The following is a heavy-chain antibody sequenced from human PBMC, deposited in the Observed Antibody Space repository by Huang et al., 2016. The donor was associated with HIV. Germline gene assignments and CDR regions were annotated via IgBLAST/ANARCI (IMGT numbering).Heavy chain of an antibody. CDR1: GGSVSGHY. J-gene: IGHJ2*01. CDR3: ARASWYEPRSWYFGL. Sequence: QVQLQQWGAGLLKPSETLSLPCAVYGGSVSGHYWSWIRQPPGKGLEWIDEINDKGYTNYNPSLKSRVTISVHTSRNQFSLKLNSVTAADAAVYYCARASWYEPRSWYFGLWGRGTLVTVSS. D-gene: IGHD6-13*01. V-gene: IGHV4-34*01. CDR2: INDKGYT.